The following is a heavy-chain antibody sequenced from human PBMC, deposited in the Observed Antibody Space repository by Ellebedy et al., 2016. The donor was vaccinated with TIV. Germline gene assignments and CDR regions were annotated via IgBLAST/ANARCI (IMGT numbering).Heavy chain of an antibody. CDR2: IYYSGST. J-gene: IGHJ6*02. CDR3: ARATVVTANPNYYYGMDV. CDR1: GGSVSSGSYY. D-gene: IGHD2-21*02. V-gene: IGHV4-61*01. Sequence: GSLRLSXTVSGGSVSSGSYYWSWIRQPPGKGLEWIGYIYYSGSTNYNPSLKSRVTIPVDTSKNQFSQKLSSVTAADTAVYYCARATVVTANPNYYYGMDVWGQGTTVTVSS.